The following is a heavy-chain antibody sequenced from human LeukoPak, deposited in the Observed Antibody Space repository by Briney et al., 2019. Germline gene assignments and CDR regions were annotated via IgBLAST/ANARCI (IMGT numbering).Heavy chain of an antibody. D-gene: IGHD3-22*01. CDR1: GFDFVTSV. Sequence: SVKVSCKTSGFDFVTSVIHWVRQARGQRLEWIGEIIVGSGNTKYGEKFQERATISRDMSTSTVYVELTSLRSGDTAVYYCAKDSWSYYDSSGYPDYWGQGTLVTVSS. J-gene: IGHJ4*02. CDR3: AKDSWSYYDSSGYPDY. V-gene: IGHV1-58*02. CDR2: IIVGSGNT.